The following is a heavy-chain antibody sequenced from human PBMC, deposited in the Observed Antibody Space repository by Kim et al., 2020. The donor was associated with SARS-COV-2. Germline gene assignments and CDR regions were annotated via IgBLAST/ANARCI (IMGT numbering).Heavy chain of an antibody. J-gene: IGHJ2*01. CDR3: TRENFWYFDL. CDR2: ISSTSSTI. V-gene: IGHV3-48*04. CDR1: GFTFSLYT. D-gene: IGHD1-7*01. Sequence: GGSLRLSCAASGFTFSLYTMNWVRQAPGKGPEWISHISSTSSTIYYADSVKGRLTVPRDNAKNSLYLQMNSLRAEATAIYFCTRENFWYFDLWGRGTLVTVSS.